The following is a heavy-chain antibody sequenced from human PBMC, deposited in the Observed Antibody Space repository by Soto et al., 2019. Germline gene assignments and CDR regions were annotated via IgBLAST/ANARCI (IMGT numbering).Heavy chain of an antibody. J-gene: IGHJ6*04. CDR2: IYYSGST. D-gene: IGHD3-3*01. Sequence: QLQLQESGPGLVKPSETLSLTCTVSGGSISSSSYYWGWIRQPPGKGLEWIGSIYYSGSTYYNPSLKSRVTITVDTSKNQFSLKLSSVTAADTAVYYCASRRTYYDFWSGSVDVWGKGTTVTVSS. CDR1: GGSISSSSYY. CDR3: ASRRTYYDFWSGSVDV. V-gene: IGHV4-39*01.